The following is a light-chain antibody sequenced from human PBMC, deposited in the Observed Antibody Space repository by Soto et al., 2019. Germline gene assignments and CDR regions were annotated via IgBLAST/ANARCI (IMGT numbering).Light chain of an antibody. CDR1: QSIGIW. J-gene: IGKJ1*01. CDR3: QQYNDYSWT. CDR2: KAA. V-gene: IGKV1-5*03. Sequence: IQMTQSPSTLSASVGDRVAITCRASQSIGIWLAWYQQKPGKPPRFLIYKAASIESGVPSRFSGSGYGTEFTLTISSLQPDDFATYYCQQYNDYSWTFGQGTKVEIK.